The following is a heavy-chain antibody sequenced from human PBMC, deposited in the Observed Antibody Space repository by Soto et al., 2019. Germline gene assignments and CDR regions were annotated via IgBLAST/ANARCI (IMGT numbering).Heavy chain of an antibody. CDR1: GGSVSSGSYY. D-gene: IGHD3-10*01. CDR2: IYYSGST. Sequence: PSETLSLTCTVSGGSVSSGSYYWSWIRQPPGKGLEWIGYIYYSGSTNYNPSLKSRVTISVDTSKNQFSLKLSSVTAADTAVYYCAREGGLLWFGELFGWFDPWGQGTLVTVS. CDR3: AREGGLLWFGELFGWFDP. J-gene: IGHJ5*02. V-gene: IGHV4-61*01.